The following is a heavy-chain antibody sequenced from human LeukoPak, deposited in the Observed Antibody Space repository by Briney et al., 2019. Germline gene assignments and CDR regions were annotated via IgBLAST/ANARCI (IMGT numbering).Heavy chain of an antibody. J-gene: IGHJ3*02. CDR2: INNSGST. CDR3: ARTDRIAAACSGAFDI. V-gene: IGHV4-34*01. Sequence: SETLSLTCAVYGFSFSGYCWSWIRQAPGKGLEWIGEINNSGSTNYNPSLKSRFTISVDTSKNQFSLKLSSVTAAVTAVYYCARTDRIAAACSGAFDIWGQGTMVTVSS. D-gene: IGHD6-13*01. CDR1: GFSFSGYC.